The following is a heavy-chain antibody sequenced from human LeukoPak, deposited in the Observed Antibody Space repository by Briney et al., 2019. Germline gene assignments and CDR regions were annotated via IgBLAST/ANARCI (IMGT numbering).Heavy chain of an antibody. CDR2: ISYDGSNK. CDR3: ARADCSSTSCYTTNRFRGIDY. CDR1: GFTFSDDA. V-gene: IGHV3-30*04. Sequence: QPGRSLRLSCAASGFTFSDDAMHWVRQAPGKGLEWVAVISYDGSNKYYADSVKGRFTISRDSSKNTLYLQMNSLRAEDTAVFYCARADCSSTSCYTTNRFRGIDYWGQGTLVTVSS. J-gene: IGHJ4*02. D-gene: IGHD2-2*02.